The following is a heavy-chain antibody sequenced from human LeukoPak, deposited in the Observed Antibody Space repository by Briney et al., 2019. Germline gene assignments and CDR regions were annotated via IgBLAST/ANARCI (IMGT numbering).Heavy chain of an antibody. CDR3: ARVDHIVGATPGFDY. CDR2: ISAYNGNT. J-gene: IGHJ4*02. V-gene: IGHV1-18*01. CDR1: GYTFTSYG. D-gene: IGHD1-26*01. Sequence: ASVKVSCKASGYTFTSYGISWVRQVPGQGLEWMGWISAYNGNTNYAQKLQGRVTMTTDTSTSTAYMELRSLRSDDTAVYYCARVDHIVGATPGFDYWGQGTLVTVSS.